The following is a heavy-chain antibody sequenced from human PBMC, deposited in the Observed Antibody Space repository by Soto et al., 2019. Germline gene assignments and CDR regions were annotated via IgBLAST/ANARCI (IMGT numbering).Heavy chain of an antibody. V-gene: IGHV3-53*01. J-gene: IGHJ4*02. CDR2: IYSGGST. D-gene: IGHD1-20*01. CDR1: GFTVSSNY. CDR3: ARDIVITGTDY. Sequence: GGSLRLSCAASGFTVSSNYMSWVRQAPGKGVEWVSVIYSGGSTYYADSVKGRFTISRDNSKNTLYLQMNSLRAEDTAVYYCARDIVITGTDYWGQGTLVTVSS.